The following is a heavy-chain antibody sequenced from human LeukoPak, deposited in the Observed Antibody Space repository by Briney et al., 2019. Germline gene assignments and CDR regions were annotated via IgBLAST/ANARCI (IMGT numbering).Heavy chain of an antibody. V-gene: IGHV4-61*01. CDR2: VFYSGKT. D-gene: IGHD4-17*01. Sequence: SETLSLTCTVSGGSISISSYYWSWIRQSPGKGLEWIGYVFYSGKTDYSPSLRSRVSMSVDTSKNQFSLKVTSVTAADTAVYYCASGTTVTNFAYWGQGTLVTVSS. J-gene: IGHJ4*02. CDR3: ASGTTVTNFAY. CDR1: GGSISISSYY.